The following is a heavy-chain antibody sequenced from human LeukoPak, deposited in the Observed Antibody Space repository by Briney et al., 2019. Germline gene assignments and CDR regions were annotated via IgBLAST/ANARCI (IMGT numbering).Heavy chain of an antibody. V-gene: IGHV3-23*01. CDR2: VSHGGGST. CDR1: GFTFSGYA. D-gene: IGHD1-26*01. Sequence: GGSLRLSCAASGFTFSGYAMSWVRQAPGKGLEWVSVVSHGGGSTYYADSVKGRFSISRDTSKNTLDLQMNSLRAEDTAVYYCARSPSLWGSCYDYWGQGTLVTVPS. CDR3: ARSPSLWGSCYDY. J-gene: IGHJ4*02.